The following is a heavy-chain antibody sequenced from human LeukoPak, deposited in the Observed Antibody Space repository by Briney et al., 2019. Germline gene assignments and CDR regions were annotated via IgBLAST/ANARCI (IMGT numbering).Heavy chain of an antibody. CDR2: IYYSGST. Sequence: SQTLSLTCTVSGGSISSGDYYWRWIRQPPGKGLEWIGRIYYSGSTYYNPSLKSRYTISVDRSKNQFSLKLSSVTAADPAVYYCARPAAATPMDVWGKGTTVTVSS. V-gene: IGHV4-30-2*03. CDR3: ARPAAATPMDV. CDR1: GGSISSGDYY. J-gene: IGHJ6*03. D-gene: IGHD6-13*01.